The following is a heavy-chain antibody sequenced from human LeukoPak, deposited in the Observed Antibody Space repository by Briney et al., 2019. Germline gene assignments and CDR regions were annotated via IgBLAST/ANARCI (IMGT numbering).Heavy chain of an antibody. J-gene: IGHJ4*02. D-gene: IGHD3-10*01. CDR2: ICSSGRST. V-gene: IGHV3-23*01. Sequence: GSLKLSRAGSGFTLYRQAISLVRQASGKGLGWVSAICSSGRSTFYADSVKGRFTISRDNSKNTLYLQMNSLRAEDTAVYYCAKKYGSGSSSPLYYFDYWGQGTLVTVSS. CDR3: AKKYGSGSSSPLYYFDY. CDR1: GFTLYRQA.